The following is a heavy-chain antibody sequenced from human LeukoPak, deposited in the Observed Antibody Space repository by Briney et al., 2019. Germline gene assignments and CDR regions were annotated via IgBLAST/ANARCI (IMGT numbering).Heavy chain of an antibody. CDR1: GYTFTSYD. Sequence: ASVKVSCKASGYTFTSYDINWVRQATGQGREGMGWMNPNSGNTGYAQKFQGRVTMTRNTSISTAYMELSSLRSEDTAVYYCASHRISGSYLSGAFDIWGQGTMVTVSS. J-gene: IGHJ3*02. V-gene: IGHV1-8*01. CDR3: ASHRISGSYLSGAFDI. CDR2: MNPNSGNT. D-gene: IGHD1-26*01.